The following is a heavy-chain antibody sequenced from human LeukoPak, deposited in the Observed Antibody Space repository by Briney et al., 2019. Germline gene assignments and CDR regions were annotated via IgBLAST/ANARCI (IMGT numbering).Heavy chain of an antibody. Sequence: SVKVSCKAPGGTFSSYAISWVRQAPGQGLEWMGGIIPIFGTANYAQKFQGRVTITADESTSTAYMELSSLRSEDTAVYYCARDLPYGYSSGWYIDAFDIWGQGTMVTVSS. D-gene: IGHD6-19*01. J-gene: IGHJ3*02. CDR1: GGTFSSYA. CDR2: IIPIFGTA. CDR3: ARDLPYGYSSGWYIDAFDI. V-gene: IGHV1-69*13.